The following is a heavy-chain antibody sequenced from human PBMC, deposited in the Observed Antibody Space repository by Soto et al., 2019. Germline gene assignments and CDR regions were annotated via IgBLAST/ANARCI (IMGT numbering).Heavy chain of an antibody. V-gene: IGHV4-34*01. CDR1: GGSFSGHY. CDR3: ATDSTSRYYGMDV. D-gene: IGHD2-2*01. J-gene: IGHJ6*02. Sequence: SETLSLTCVYGGSFSGHYWSWIRQSPGKGLEWIGEINHSGSTNNYNPSLKSRVTISVDTSKKQISLKLTSVTAADTAVYYCATDSTSRYYGMDVWGQGTTVTVSS. CDR2: INHSGST.